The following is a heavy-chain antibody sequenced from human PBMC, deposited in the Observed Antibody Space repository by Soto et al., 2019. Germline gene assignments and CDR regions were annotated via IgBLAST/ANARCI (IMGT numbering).Heavy chain of an antibody. J-gene: IGHJ4*02. CDR3: AKDRGHWDFDY. CDR1: GFSFSTFE. V-gene: IGHV3-23*01. D-gene: IGHD7-27*01. Sequence: GGSLRLSCAASGFSFSTFEMSWVRQAPGRGLEWVSFIIDDGSRTYYADSVKGRFTISRDHSKNTLYLQMNSLRAEDTAVYYCAKDRGHWDFDYWGQGTLVTVS. CDR2: IIDDGSRT.